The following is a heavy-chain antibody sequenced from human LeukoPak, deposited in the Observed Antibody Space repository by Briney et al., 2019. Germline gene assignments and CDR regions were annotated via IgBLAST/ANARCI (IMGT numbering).Heavy chain of an antibody. Sequence: GASVKVSCKASGYNFISYYMHWVRQAPGQGFEWMGIINPSGGSTSYAQKFQDRVTMTRDTSTSTVYMELSGLKSEDTAAYYCAREDVVLVDAVRYYYYGMDVWGQGTTVTVSS. V-gene: IGHV1-46*01. D-gene: IGHD2-8*01. CDR3: AREDVVLVDAVRYYYYGMDV. J-gene: IGHJ6*02. CDR2: INPSGGST. CDR1: GYNFISYY.